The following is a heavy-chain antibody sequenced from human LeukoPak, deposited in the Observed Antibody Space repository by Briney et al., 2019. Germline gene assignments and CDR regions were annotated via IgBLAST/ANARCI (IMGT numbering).Heavy chain of an antibody. CDR1: GGPISSCY. J-gene: IGHJ4*02. D-gene: IGHD5-18*01. CDR2: IYYSGST. Sequence: NPSETLSLTCTVSGGPISSCYWSWIRQPPGKGLVWIGYIYYSGSTNYNPSLKSRVTISVDTSKNQFSLKLSSVTAADTAVYYCASGYSYGHFDYWGQGTLVTVSS. CDR3: ASGYSYGHFDY. V-gene: IGHV4-59*01.